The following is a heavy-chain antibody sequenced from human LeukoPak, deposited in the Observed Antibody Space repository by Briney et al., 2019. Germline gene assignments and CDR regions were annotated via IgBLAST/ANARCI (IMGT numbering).Heavy chain of an antibody. D-gene: IGHD6-13*01. V-gene: IGHV3-9*01. J-gene: IGHJ4*02. CDR3: AKGWEYSSTWYYFDS. CDR1: GFTFDDYA. Sequence: GGSLRLSCAASGFTFDDYAMHWVRQAPGKGLEWVSGISWNSGNIGYGDSVKGRFTISRDNAKNSLYLQMNSLRAEDTALYYCAKGWEYSSTWYYFDSWGQGTLVTVS. CDR2: ISWNSGNI.